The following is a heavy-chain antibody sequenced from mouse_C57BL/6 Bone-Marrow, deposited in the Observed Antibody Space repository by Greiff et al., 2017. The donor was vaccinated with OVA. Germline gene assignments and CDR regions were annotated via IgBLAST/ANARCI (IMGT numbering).Heavy chain of an antibody. V-gene: IGHV5-17*01. CDR1: GFTFSDYG. J-gene: IGHJ1*03. CDR2: ISSGSSTI. Sequence: EVQLVESGGGLVKPGGSLKLSCAASGFTFSDYGMHWVRQAPEKGLEWVAYISSGSSTIYYADTVKGRFTISIDHAKNTLFVQRTSMRSEDTAMYYCARHGNWYFDVWGTGTTVTVSS. CDR3: ARHGNWYFDV. D-gene: IGHD1-1*01.